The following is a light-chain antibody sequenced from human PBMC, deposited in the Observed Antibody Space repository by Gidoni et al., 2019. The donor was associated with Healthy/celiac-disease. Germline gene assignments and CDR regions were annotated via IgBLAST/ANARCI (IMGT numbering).Light chain of an antibody. CDR1: SSDVGGYNY. CDR3: RSYTSSSTLRYV. Sequence: QSALTQPASVSGSPGQSITISCTGTSSDVGGYNYVSWYQQHPGKAPKLMIYEVSNRPSGVPDRFSGSKSGNTASLTISGLQAEDEADYYCRSYTSSSTLRYVFGTGTKVTVL. CDR2: EVS. V-gene: IGLV2-14*01. J-gene: IGLJ1*01.